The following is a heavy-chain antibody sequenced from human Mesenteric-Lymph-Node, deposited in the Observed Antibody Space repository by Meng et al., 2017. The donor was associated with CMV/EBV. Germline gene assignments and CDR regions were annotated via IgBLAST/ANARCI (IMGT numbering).Heavy chain of an antibody. CDR2: MDHNSGNT. CDR1: GYTLTSYD. V-gene: IGHV1-8*01. D-gene: IGHD2-2*01. J-gene: IGHJ6*02. CDR3: VVGGYYYYYGMDV. Sequence: VSVNVSCKASGYTLTSYDINRVRLATGQGLEWMGWMDHNSGNTGYAQKFQGRVTMTRHTSTSTAYMELNSLRSEDTAVYYCVVGGYYYYYGMDVWGQGTTVTVSS.